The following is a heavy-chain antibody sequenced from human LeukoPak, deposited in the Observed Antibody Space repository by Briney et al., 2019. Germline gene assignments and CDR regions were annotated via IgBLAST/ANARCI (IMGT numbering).Heavy chain of an antibody. Sequence: GGPLNFSCEPLGSTFSSYSLNGSGRAPGKGWKWVYYISSSSSTIYYADSVKGRFTISRDNAKNSLYLQMNSLRAEDTAVYYCARFPGEYYYYYMDVWGKGTTVTVSS. J-gene: IGHJ6*03. CDR2: ISSSSSTI. CDR1: GSTFSSYS. CDR3: ARFPGEYYYYYMDV. D-gene: IGHD3-16*01. V-gene: IGHV3-48*04.